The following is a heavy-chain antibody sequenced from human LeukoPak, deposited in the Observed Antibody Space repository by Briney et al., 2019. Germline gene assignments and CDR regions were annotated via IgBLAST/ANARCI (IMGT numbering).Heavy chain of an antibody. V-gene: IGHV4-59*12. CDR2: IYYSGST. CDR3: ARDLASGGSSN. J-gene: IGHJ4*02. Sequence: TAGGSLRLSCAASGFTFSSYAMSWIRQPPGKGLEWIGYIYYSGSTYYNPSLKSRVTISVDTSKNQFSLKLSSVTAADTAVYYCARDLASGGSSNWGQGTLVTVSS. D-gene: IGHD2-15*01. CDR1: GFTFSSYA.